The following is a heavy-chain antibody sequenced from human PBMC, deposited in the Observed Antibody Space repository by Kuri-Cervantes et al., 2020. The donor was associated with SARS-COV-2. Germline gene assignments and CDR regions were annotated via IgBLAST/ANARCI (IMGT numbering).Heavy chain of an antibody. D-gene: IGHD3-3*02. V-gene: IGHV4-39*01. CDR2: INYIGNS. Sequence: SETLSLTCTVSGGSISSGSYYWGWIRQPPGKGLEWIGSINYIGNSYRNPSLRSRVIMSVDTSKNQFSVNINSVTAADTAIYFCARHPNSMSGFDPWGQGTPVTVSS. CDR3: ARHPNSMSGFDP. CDR1: GGSISSGSYY. J-gene: IGHJ5*02.